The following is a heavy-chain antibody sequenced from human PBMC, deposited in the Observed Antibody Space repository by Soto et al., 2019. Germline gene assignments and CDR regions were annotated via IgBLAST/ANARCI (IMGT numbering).Heavy chain of an antibody. J-gene: IGHJ6*02. V-gene: IGHV4-59*01. CDR2: IYYSGST. Sequence: PSETLSLTCTVSGGSISSYYWCWIRQPPGKGLEWIGYIYYSGSTNYNPSLKSRVTISVDTSKNQFSLKLSSVTAADTAVYYCARDTPPYCSGGSCYSDDGMDVWGQGTTVTVSS. D-gene: IGHD2-15*01. CDR1: GGSISSYY. CDR3: ARDTPPYCSGGSCYSDDGMDV.